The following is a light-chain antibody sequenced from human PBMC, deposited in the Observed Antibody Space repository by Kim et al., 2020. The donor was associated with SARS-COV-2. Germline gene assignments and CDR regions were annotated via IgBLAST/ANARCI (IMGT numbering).Light chain of an antibody. V-gene: IGLV1-44*01. Sequence: GQTVTISCSGSTSNIGRHIVNWYQQVPGTAPKLLIHSNSQRPSGVPDRFSGSKSGTSASLAISGLHSEDAAGYYCAAWDDSLKGIMFGGGTKVTVL. CDR2: SNS. J-gene: IGLJ3*02. CDR1: TSNIGRHI. CDR3: AAWDDSLKGIM.